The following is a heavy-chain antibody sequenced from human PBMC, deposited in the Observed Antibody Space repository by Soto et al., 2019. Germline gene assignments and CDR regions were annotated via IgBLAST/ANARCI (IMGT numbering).Heavy chain of an antibody. Sequence: EVQLVESGGGLVQPGGSLRLSCTASGFIVSDTYVNWVRQAPGKGLEWVSVISNRGDTHYADSVRGRCSLSRDISDNTLHLEMNNLRVEDTAVYYCAREPRYCRGGSCSITGDAYDIWGQGTMVTVSS. D-gene: IGHD2-15*01. CDR2: ISNRGDT. CDR1: GFIVSDTY. V-gene: IGHV3-66*01. J-gene: IGHJ3*02. CDR3: AREPRYCRGGSCSITGDAYDI.